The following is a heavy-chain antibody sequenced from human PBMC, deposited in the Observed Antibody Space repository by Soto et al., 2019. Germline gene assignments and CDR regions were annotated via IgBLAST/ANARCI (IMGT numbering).Heavy chain of an antibody. V-gene: IGHV3-15*01. CDR2: IKDITQGATT. CDR1: GFTFTNAW. Sequence: EVQLVESGGGLVKPGGSLRLSCAASGFTFTNAWITWVRQFPGRGLEWVGRIKDITQGATTDYASPVKGRFTISRDDSKNTLYLQMSSLKTEDTALYYCTSGFCTGTQCHWDDAFSLWGQGTMVTVSS. J-gene: IGHJ3*01. CDR3: TSGFCTGTQCHWDDAFSL. D-gene: IGHD2-8*02.